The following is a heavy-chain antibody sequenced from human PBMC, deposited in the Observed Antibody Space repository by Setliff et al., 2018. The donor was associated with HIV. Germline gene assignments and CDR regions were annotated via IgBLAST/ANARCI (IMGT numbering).Heavy chain of an antibody. Sequence: SLKISCTASGFTFGDYAMSWVRQAPGKGLEWVGFIRSKAYGGTTEYAASVKGRFTFSRDDSKSIAYLQMDSLKTEDTAVYYCTRDPNVFLTPGAFDIWGQGTMVTV. V-gene: IGHV3-49*04. J-gene: IGHJ3*02. CDR3: TRDPNVFLTPGAFDI. D-gene: IGHD1-1*01. CDR1: GFTFGDYA. CDR2: IRSKAYGGTT.